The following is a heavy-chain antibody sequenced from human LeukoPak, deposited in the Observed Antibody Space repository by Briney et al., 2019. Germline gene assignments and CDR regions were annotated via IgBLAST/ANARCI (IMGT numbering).Heavy chain of an antibody. J-gene: IGHJ3*02. Sequence: GGSLRLSCAASGFTFSSYSMNWVRQAPEKGLEWVSSISSTSSYIYYADSVKGRFTISRDNAKNSLYLQMNSLRAEDTAVYYCARDPLKRAFDIWGQGTMVTVSS. V-gene: IGHV3-21*01. CDR2: ISSTSSYI. CDR3: ARDPLKRAFDI. CDR1: GFTFSSYS.